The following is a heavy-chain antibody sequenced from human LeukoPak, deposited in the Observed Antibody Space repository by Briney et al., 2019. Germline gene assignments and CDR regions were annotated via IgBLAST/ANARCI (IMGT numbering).Heavy chain of an antibody. V-gene: IGHV3-21*01. CDR3: ARSRWGNDAFDI. D-gene: IGHD3-16*01. CDR1: GFTFNSYP. Sequence: PGGSLRLSCAASGFTFNSYPMHWVRQAPGKGLEWVSSISSSSSYIYYADSVKGRFTISRDNAKNSLYLQMNSLRAEDTAVYYCARSRWGNDAFDIWGQGTMVTVSS. CDR2: ISSSSSYI. J-gene: IGHJ3*02.